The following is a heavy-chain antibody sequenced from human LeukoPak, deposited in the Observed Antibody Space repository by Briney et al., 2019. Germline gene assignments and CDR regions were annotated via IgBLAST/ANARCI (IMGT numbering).Heavy chain of an antibody. Sequence: GGSLRLSCAVSGLTFSNFKMNWVRQAPGKGLEWVSYISDSGRSTFYADSVKGRFTISRDNAKNSLYLQMSSLRVEDTAVYYCASWAGNTQSDSWSGPFDYWGQGTLVTVSS. CDR2: ISDSGRST. CDR3: ASWAGNTQSDSWSGPFDY. D-gene: IGHD3-3*01. J-gene: IGHJ4*02. V-gene: IGHV3-48*03. CDR1: GLTFSNFK.